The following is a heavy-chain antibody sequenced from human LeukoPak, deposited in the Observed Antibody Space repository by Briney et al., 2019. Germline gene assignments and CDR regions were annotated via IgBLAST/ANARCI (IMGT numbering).Heavy chain of an antibody. CDR1: GVSISSYY. CDR3: ARVISGSRYVYFDY. D-gene: IGHD1-26*01. Sequence: QPSETLSLTCTVSGVSISSYYRSWIRQPPGKGLEWIGYIHYTGSTNYNLSLKSRVTISVDTSKSQFSLKLSSVTAADTAVYYCARVISGSRYVYFDYCGEGTLVTVSS. J-gene: IGHJ4*02. V-gene: IGHV4-59*01. CDR2: IHYTGST.